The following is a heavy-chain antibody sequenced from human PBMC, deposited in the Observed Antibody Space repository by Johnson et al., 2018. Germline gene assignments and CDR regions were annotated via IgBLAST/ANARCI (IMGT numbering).Heavy chain of an antibody. D-gene: IGHD3-22*01. Sequence: QVQLVQSGGGLVQPGGSLRLSCAAAGFTLSSYAMHWVRQAPGKRPEYVSAISSNGRGTYYADFVRGRFTISRDNAKNTLYLQMNSLRAEDTAVYYWASLNYYYVSSGYYYVDAFDIWGQGTMVTVSS. CDR1: GFTLSSYA. CDR2: ISSNGRGT. CDR3: ASLNYYYVSSGYYYVDAFDI. J-gene: IGHJ3*02. V-gene: IGHV3-64*04.